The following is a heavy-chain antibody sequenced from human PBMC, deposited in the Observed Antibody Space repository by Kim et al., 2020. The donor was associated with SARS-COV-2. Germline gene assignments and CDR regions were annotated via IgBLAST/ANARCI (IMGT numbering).Heavy chain of an antibody. CDR1: GFTFSSYS. D-gene: IGHD3-22*01. CDR2: ISSSSSTI. CDR3: ARDIDSSGYYMCAFDI. V-gene: IGHV3-48*02. Sequence: GGSLRLSCAASGFTFSSYSMNWVRQAPGKGLEWVSYISSSSSTIYYADSVKGRFTISRDNAKNSLYLQMNSLRDEDTAVYYCARDIDSSGYYMCAFDIWGQGTMVTVSS. J-gene: IGHJ3*02.